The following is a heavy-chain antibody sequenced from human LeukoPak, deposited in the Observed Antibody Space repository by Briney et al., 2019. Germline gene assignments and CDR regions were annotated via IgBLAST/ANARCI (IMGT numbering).Heavy chain of an antibody. CDR1: GFTFSSYS. CDR3: ARGSGFYYFDY. CDR2: ITTSSSTI. D-gene: IGHD3-3*01. Sequence: GGSLRLSCAASGFTFSSYSMNWVRQAPGKGLEWISCITTSSSTIYYADSVKGRFTISRDNAKNSLYLQMNSLRAEDTAVYYCARGSGFYYFDYWGQGTLVTVSS. V-gene: IGHV3-48*01. J-gene: IGHJ4*02.